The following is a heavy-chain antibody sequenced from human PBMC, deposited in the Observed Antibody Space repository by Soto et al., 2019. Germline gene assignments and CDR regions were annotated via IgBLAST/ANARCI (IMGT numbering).Heavy chain of an antibody. D-gene: IGHD2-2*01. Sequence: GGSLRLSCAASGFTFSSYWMSWVLQAPGKGLEWVANIKQDGSETYYVDSVKGRFTISRDNAKNSLYLQMNSLRAEDTAVYYCASYKLLFVLDYYYGMDVWGQGTTVTVS. J-gene: IGHJ6*02. V-gene: IGHV3-7*01. CDR3: ASYKLLFVLDYYYGMDV. CDR2: IKQDGSET. CDR1: GFTFSSYW.